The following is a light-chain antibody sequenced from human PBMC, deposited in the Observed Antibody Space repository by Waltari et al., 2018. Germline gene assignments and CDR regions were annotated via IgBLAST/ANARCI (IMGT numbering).Light chain of an antibody. Sequence: DIQMTQSPSSLSASVGARVTITCRASQSLRSYLNWYQIKPGKAPKLLIYDASRLQSGVPSRFSGSGSGTDFTLTISSLQPDDFAIYHCQQSFSTPWTFGQGTNVEI. CDR2: DAS. CDR3: QQSFSTPWT. CDR1: QSLRSY. V-gene: IGKV1-39*01. J-gene: IGKJ1*01.